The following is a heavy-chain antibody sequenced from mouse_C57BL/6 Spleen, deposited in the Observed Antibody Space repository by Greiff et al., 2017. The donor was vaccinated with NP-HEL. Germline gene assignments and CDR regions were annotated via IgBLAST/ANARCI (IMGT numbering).Heavy chain of an antibody. V-gene: IGHV5-4*01. J-gene: IGHJ2*01. Sequence: EVQVVESGGGLVKPGGSLKLSCAASGFTFSSYAMSWVRQTPEKWLEWVATISDGGSYTYYPDNVKGRFTISRDNAKNNLYLQMSHLKSEDTAMYYCARDTPFDYWGQGTTLTVSS. CDR1: GFTFSSYA. CDR3: ARDTPFDY. CDR2: ISDGGSYT.